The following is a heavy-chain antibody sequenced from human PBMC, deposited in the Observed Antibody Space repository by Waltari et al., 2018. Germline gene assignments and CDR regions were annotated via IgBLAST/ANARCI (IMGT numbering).Heavy chain of an antibody. V-gene: IGHV1-3*01. CDR1: GYSLSSYA. CDR3: ARDEISAAGSLYYYYGLDV. CDR2: INPASGHT. D-gene: IGHD6-13*01. J-gene: IGHJ6*02. Sequence: QVQLVQSGAEVMKPGASMKISCQTSGYSLSSYAIHWVRQAHGQRLEWVGWINPASGHTKYSQKFEGRVTITSDTSADTVYMELTSLTSEDTAVFYCARDEISAAGSLYYYYGLDVWGQGTPVTVS.